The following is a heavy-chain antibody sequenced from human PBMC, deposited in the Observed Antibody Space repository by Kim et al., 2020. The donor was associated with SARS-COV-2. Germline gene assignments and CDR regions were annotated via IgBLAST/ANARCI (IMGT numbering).Heavy chain of an antibody. J-gene: IGHJ2*01. CDR2: ISGSGGST. D-gene: IGHD6-19*01. Sequence: GGSLRLSCAASGFTFSSYAMSWVRQAPGKGLEWVSAISGSGGSTYYADSVKGRFTISRDNSKNTLYLQMNSLRAEDTAVYYCAKDQKGQWLDHWYFDLWGRGTLVTVSS. CDR1: GFTFSSYA. V-gene: IGHV3-23*01. CDR3: AKDQKGQWLDHWYFDL.